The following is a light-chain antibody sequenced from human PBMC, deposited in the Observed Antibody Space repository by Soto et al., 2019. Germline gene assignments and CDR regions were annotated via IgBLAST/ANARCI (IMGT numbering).Light chain of an antibody. CDR3: QYYYGSSLGFT. CDR1: QSVSSSY. V-gene: IGKV3-20*01. J-gene: IGKJ3*01. CDR2: RAS. Sequence: EIVLTQSPGTLSLSPGERATLSCRASQSVSSSYLAWYQQKPGQAPSLLIYRASIRATGIPDRFSGSGSGTDFTLTISRLEPEDFAVYFCQYYYGSSLGFTFGPGTKVDIK.